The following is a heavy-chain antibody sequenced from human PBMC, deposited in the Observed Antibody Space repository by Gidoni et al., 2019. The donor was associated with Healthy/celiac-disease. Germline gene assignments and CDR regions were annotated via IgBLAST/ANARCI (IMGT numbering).Heavy chain of an antibody. D-gene: IGHD6-19*01. CDR1: GGSISSYY. J-gene: IGHJ4*02. CDR3: ARDGAVALTFDY. V-gene: IGHV4-59*01. Sequence: QVQLQASVPGLVKPSETLSFTCTVPGGSISSYYWSWIRQPPGKGLEWIGYIYYSGSTNYNPSLKSRVTISVDTSKNQFSLKLSSVTAADTAVYYCARDGAVALTFDYWGQGTLVTVSS. CDR2: IYYSGST.